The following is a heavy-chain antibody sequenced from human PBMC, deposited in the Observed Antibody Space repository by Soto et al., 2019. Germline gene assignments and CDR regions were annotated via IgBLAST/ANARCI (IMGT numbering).Heavy chain of an antibody. CDR1: GFTFASYG. V-gene: IGHV3-23*01. CDR3: VKVAKPGVVIEYFDY. J-gene: IGHJ4*02. D-gene: IGHD3-3*01. CDR2: ISSSGGRT. Sequence: EVQLLESGGRLVQPGGSLRLSCVTSGFTFASYGMGWVRQAPGKGLEWVSGISSSGGRTYYADSGKGRFSISRDNSKSTLYLQMNSLRAEDTALYYCVKVAKPGVVIEYFDYWGQGSLVTVSS.